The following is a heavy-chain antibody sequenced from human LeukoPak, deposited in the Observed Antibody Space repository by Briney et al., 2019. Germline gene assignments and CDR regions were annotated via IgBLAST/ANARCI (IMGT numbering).Heavy chain of an antibody. V-gene: IGHV3-30-3*01. D-gene: IGHD6-13*01. Sequence: GGSLRLSCAASGFTFSDYYMSWIRQAPGKGLEWVAFISYNVSYKDYPDSVKGRFTISRDNSKNTLYLQMNSLRPEDAAVYYCARGWGGSSWPFDYWGQGTLVTVSS. CDR3: ARGWGGSSWPFDY. CDR1: GFTFSDYY. J-gene: IGHJ4*02. CDR2: ISYNVSYK.